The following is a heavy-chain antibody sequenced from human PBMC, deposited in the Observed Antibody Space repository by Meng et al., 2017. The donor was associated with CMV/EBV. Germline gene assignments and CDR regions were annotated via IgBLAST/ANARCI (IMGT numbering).Heavy chain of an antibody. CDR1: GFTFSSYS. D-gene: IGHD2-2*01. CDR3: ATRYCSSTSCHSYYYGMDV. CDR2: ISSSSSYI. J-gene: IGHJ6*02. Sequence: GGSLRLSCAASGFTFSSYSMNWVHQAPGKGLEWVSSISSSSSYIYYADSVKGRFTISRDNAKNSLYLQMNSLRAEDTAVYYCATRYCSSTSCHSYYYGMDVWGQGTTVTVSS. V-gene: IGHV3-21*01.